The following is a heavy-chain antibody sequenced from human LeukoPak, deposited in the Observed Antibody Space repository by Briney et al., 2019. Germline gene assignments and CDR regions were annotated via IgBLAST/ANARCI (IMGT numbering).Heavy chain of an antibody. D-gene: IGHD3-3*01. CDR3: ARDGYQVPTIFGTFDP. V-gene: IGHV3-21*01. CDR2: ISAGSRHI. J-gene: IGHJ5*02. CDR1: GFTFSSFT. Sequence: GGSLRLSCVASGFTFSSFTMNWLRQAPGKGLEGVSMISAGSRHIYYADSLKGRFTITRDDAKNSLYLQMHSLRAEDTAVYYCARDGYQVPTIFGTFDPWGQGTLVTVSS.